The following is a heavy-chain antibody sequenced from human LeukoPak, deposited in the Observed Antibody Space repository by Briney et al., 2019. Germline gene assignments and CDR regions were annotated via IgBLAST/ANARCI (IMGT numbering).Heavy chain of an antibody. V-gene: IGHV1-46*01. CDR3: ARVRQILRIPDY. CDR1: GYTFTSYY. J-gene: IGHJ4*02. Sequence: ASVKVSCKAFGYTFTSYYMHWVRQAPGQGLEWMGIINPSGGSTSYAQKFQGRVTMTRDTSTSTVYMELSSLRSGDTAVYYCARVRQILRIPDYWGQGTLVTVSS. CDR2: INPSGGST. D-gene: IGHD2-15*01.